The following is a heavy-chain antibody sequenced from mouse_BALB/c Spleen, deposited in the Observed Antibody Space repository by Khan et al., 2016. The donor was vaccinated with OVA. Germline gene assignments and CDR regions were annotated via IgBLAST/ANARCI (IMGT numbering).Heavy chain of an antibody. V-gene: IGHV2-6-5*01. D-gene: IGHD2-10*02. CDR2: IWGGGNT. CDR3: AKGVWSYYFALDY. CDR1: GFSLSDYD. Sequence: QVQLKESGPGLVAPSQSLSITCTVSGFSLSDYDVSWIRQPPGKGLEWLGVIWGGGNTYYNSALKSRLNISKDNSKSQIFLKMNSLQTDDTAMYYCAKGVWSYYFALDYWSQGTSVTVSS. J-gene: IGHJ4*01.